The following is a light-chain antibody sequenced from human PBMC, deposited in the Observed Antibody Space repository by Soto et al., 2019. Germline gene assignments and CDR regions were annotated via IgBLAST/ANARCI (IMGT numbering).Light chain of an antibody. CDR2: AAS. Sequence: AIRMTQSPSSLSASTGDRVTITCRASQGISSYLAWYQQKPGKAPKLLIYAASTLQSGVPSRFSGSGSGTDFTLTISCLQSEDFATYYCHQRSNWPLTFGGGTKLEIK. CDR3: HQRSNWPLT. CDR1: QGISSY. V-gene: IGKV1-8*01. J-gene: IGKJ4*01.